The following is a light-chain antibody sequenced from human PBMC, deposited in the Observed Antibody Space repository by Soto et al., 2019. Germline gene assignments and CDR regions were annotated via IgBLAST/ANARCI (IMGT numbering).Light chain of an antibody. CDR2: DTS. Sequence: DIQMTQSPTSLSASIGDTVTITCRASQSIASFLNWLQLKPGKAPKLLISDTSTLQTGVPSRLSGGGSGTEFTLTISSLQPEDSALYFCQQDYSPLLAFGAGTRVEIK. V-gene: IGKV1-39*01. CDR1: QSIASF. CDR3: QQDYSPLLA. J-gene: IGKJ4*01.